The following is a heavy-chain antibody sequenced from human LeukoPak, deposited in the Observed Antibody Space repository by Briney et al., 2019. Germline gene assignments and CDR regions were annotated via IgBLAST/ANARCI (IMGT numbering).Heavy chain of an antibody. J-gene: IGHJ5*02. CDR2: INPNSGGT. V-gene: IGHV1-2*02. Sequence: GASVKVFCKASGYTFTGYYMHWVRQAPGQGLDWMGWINPNSGGTNYAQKFQGRVTMTRDTSISTAYMELSRLRSDDTAVYYCARDLPALYSSSSGNWFDPWGQGTLVTVSS. D-gene: IGHD6-6*01. CDR3: ARDLPALYSSSSGNWFDP. CDR1: GYTFTGYY.